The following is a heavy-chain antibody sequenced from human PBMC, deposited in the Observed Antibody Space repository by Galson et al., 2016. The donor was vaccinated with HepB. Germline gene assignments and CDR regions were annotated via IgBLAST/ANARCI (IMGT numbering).Heavy chain of an antibody. CDR1: GGSITSGDYY. Sequence: SETLSLTCSVSGGSITSGDYYWGWIRQPPGKGLEWIGNIYSSGNTFHNPSLKSRVVISVDTSQNHFSLRLSPAAAADTAVYYCARVPNRKLGGRLPRGSGSDYYFDSWGQGALVTVAS. D-gene: IGHD3-22*01. CDR3: ARVPNRKLGGRLPRGSGSDYYFDS. J-gene: IGHJ4*02. V-gene: IGHV4-39*02. CDR2: IYSSGNT.